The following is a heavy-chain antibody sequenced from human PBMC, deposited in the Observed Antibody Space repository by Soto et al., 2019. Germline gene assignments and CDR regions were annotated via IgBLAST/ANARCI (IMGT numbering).Heavy chain of an antibody. D-gene: IGHD3-10*01. Sequence: QVQLVQSGAEVKKPGSSVKVSCKASGGTFSSYTISWVRQAPGQGLEWMGRIIPILGIANYAQKFQGRVTITADKYTSTAYMELSSLRSEDTAVYYCAREEYYYGSGAFFDYWGQGNLVTVSS. CDR3: AREEYYYGSGAFFDY. CDR1: GGTFSSYT. J-gene: IGHJ4*02. V-gene: IGHV1-69*08. CDR2: IIPILGIA.